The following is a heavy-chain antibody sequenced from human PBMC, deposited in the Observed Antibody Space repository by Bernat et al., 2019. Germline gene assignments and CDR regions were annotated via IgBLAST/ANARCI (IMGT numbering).Heavy chain of an antibody. Sequence: EVHLVESGGGLVQPGGSLRLSCATSGFTFSDHYMDWVRHVPGRGLEWVGRSRNRAKGYTTEYAASVKGRFTTSRDDSKTTVNLQMNWLKTEDTAVYYCVSLDVGPTYNDFWGKGTLVTVSS. CDR3: VSLDVGPTYNDF. D-gene: IGHD1-26*01. J-gene: IGHJ4*02. V-gene: IGHV3-72*01. CDR1: GFTFSDHY. CDR2: SRNRAKGYTT.